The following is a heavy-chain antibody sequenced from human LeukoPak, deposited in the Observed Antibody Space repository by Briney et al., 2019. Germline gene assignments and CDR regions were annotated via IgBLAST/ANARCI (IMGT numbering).Heavy chain of an antibody. CDR1: GFTFSSYG. V-gene: IGHV3-33*06. CDR3: AKDYCSSTSCYPLSYYMDV. CDR2: IWYDGSNK. Sequence: GGSLRLSCAASGFTFSSYGMHWVRQAPGKGLEWVAVIWYDGSNKYYADSVKGRFTISRDNSKNTLYLQMNSLRAEDTAVYYCAKDYCSSTSCYPLSYYMDVWGKGTTVTVSS. J-gene: IGHJ6*03. D-gene: IGHD2-2*01.